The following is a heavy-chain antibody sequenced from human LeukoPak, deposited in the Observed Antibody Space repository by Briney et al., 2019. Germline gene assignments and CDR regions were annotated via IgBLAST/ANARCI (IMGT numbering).Heavy chain of an antibody. CDR2: IIPIFGTA. D-gene: IGHD6-19*01. J-gene: IGHJ6*03. CDR3: AVFSGERTSTGLSVAGRAYYYYYYMDV. V-gene: IGHV1-69*13. CDR1: GGTFSSYA. Sequence: SVTVSCKASGGTFSSYAISWLRQAPGQGLEWMGGIIPIFGTANYAQKFQDRVTITADESTSTDYMELSSLRSEDTALYYCAVFSGERTSTGLSVAGRAYYYYYYMDVWGKGTTVTVSS.